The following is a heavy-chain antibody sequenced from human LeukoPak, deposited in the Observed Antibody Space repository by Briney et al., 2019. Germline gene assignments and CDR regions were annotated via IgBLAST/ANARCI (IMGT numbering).Heavy chain of an antibody. CDR2: VDSIGSA. Sequence: PSETLSPTCNVASGSIVGYYWSWIRQPRGKGLEWIGYVDSIGSATTHPSVKSRVTISVDTSKNQFSLQLNSVTAADTAVYYCARRTDAGGFWSGYYLGRYYFDYWGQGTLVTVSS. CDR1: SGSIVGYY. J-gene: IGHJ4*02. V-gene: IGHV4-59*08. D-gene: IGHD3-3*01. CDR3: ARRTDAGGFWSGYYLGRYYFDY.